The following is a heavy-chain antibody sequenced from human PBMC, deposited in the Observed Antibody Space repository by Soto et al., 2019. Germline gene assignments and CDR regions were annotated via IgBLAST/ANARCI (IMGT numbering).Heavy chain of an antibody. V-gene: IGHV4-30-2*01. J-gene: IGHJ4*02. Sequence: QLQLQESGSGLVKPSQTLSLTCAVSGGSISSGGYSWSWIRQPPGKGLEWIGYIYHSGSTYYNPSLTSRVTKSEDRSKNQFSLKLSSVTAADTAVYYCARGDSGGKVDYWGQGTLVTVSS. CDR2: IYHSGST. CDR3: ARGDSGGKVDY. CDR1: GGSISSGGYS. D-gene: IGHD3-16*01.